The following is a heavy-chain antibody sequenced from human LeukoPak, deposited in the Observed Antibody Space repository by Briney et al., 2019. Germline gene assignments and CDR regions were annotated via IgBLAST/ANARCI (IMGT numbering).Heavy chain of an antibody. Sequence: TGGSLRLSCAVSGFTFSTYGMNWVRQAPGNGLEWVSAISDNGERTYYADSVKGRFTISRDNSKSTLYLQMNSLRAEDTAVYYCAKERGVSKPFDYWGQGTLVTVSS. CDR3: AKERGVSKPFDY. J-gene: IGHJ4*02. CDR1: GFTFSTYG. D-gene: IGHD2-8*02. V-gene: IGHV3-23*01. CDR2: ISDNGERT.